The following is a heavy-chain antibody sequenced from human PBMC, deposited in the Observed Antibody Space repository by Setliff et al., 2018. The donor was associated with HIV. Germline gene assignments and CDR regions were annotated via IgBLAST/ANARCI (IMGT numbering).Heavy chain of an antibody. CDR2: IYTSGST. Sequence: SETLSLTCTVSGGSISSYYWSWIRQPAGKGLEWIGRIYTSGSTNYNPSLKSRVTMSVDTSKNQFSLKLNSVTAADTAVYYCARPSAGGGYNYWYFDLWGRGTLVTVSS. V-gene: IGHV4-4*07. D-gene: IGHD5-12*01. J-gene: IGHJ2*01. CDR3: ARPSAGGGYNYWYFDL. CDR1: GGSISSYY.